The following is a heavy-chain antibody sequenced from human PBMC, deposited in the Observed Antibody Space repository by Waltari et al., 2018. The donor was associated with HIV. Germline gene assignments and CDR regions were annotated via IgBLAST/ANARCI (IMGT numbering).Heavy chain of an antibody. CDR2: ISGSGGST. D-gene: IGHD1-26*01. Sequence: EVQLLESGGGLVQPGGSLRPSCAASGFTFINYPMRGFGPAPGKGLEWVSGISGSGGSTYYADSVKGRFTISRDNSKNTLYLQMNSLRAEDTALYYCAKDYSGSYTRGYSDYWGQGTLVTVSS. CDR3: AKDYSGSYTRGYSDY. J-gene: IGHJ4*02. CDR1: GFTFINYP. V-gene: IGHV3-23*01.